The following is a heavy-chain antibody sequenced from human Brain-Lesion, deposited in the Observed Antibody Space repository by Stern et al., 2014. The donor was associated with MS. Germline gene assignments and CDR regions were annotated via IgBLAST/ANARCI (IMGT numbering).Heavy chain of an antibody. CDR1: GYIFTGYY. V-gene: IGHV1-2*02. J-gene: IGHJ6*02. CDR3: ARDQRGITIFGVVTDYYYLGMDV. CDR2: INPNTGGT. D-gene: IGHD3-3*01. Sequence: VQLVESGAEVKKPGASVKVSCKTSGYIFTGYYIHWVRQAPGQGLEWMGWINPNTGGTKYAQKFQGRVTMSRDTSISTAYVELSSLTSDDTAVYYCARDQRGITIFGVVTDYYYLGMDVWGQVTTVTVSS.